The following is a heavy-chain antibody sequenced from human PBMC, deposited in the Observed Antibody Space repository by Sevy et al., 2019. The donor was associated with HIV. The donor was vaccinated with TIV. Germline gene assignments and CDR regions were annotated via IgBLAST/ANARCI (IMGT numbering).Heavy chain of an antibody. Sequence: GGSLRLSCAASGFTFSSYAMSWVRQAPGKGLEWVSGISGSGGSTYYADSVKGRFTISRDNSKNTLFMQVNSLRAEDTALYYCARERDRQALNVWGQGTMVTVSS. CDR2: ISGSGGST. CDR1: GFTFSSYA. J-gene: IGHJ3*01. CDR3: ARERDRQALNV. V-gene: IGHV3-23*01.